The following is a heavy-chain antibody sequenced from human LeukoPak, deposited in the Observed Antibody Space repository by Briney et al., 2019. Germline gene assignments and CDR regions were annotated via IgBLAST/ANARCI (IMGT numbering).Heavy chain of an antibody. CDR3: ARPYGSGSYSSWFDP. CDR2: IRYDGSNK. J-gene: IGHJ5*02. V-gene: IGHV3-30*02. CDR1: GFTFSSYG. D-gene: IGHD3-10*01. Sequence: TGGSLRLSCAASGFTFSSYGMHWVRQAPGKGLEWVAFIRYDGSNKYYADSVKGRFTISRDNSKNTLYLQVNSLRAEDTAVYYCARPYGSGSYSSWFDPWGQGTLVTVSS.